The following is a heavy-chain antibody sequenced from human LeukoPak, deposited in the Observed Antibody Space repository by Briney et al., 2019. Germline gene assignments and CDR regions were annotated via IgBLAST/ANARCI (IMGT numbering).Heavy chain of an antibody. CDR2: MFHSGSS. V-gene: IGHV4-39*07. CDR3: ARIDYGGNGFDP. CDR1: GGSISSGGYY. Sequence: SETLSLTCTVSGGSISSGGYYWGWIRQPPGKGLEWIGNMFHSGSSFYNPSLKSRVTISVDTSKNQFSLMLNSVTAADTAVYYCARIDYGGNGFDPWGQGTLVTVSS. J-gene: IGHJ5*02. D-gene: IGHD4-23*01.